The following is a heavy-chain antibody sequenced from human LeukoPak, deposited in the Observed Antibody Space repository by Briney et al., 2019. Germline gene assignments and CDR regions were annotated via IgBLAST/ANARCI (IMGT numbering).Heavy chain of an antibody. J-gene: IGHJ4*02. V-gene: IGHV3-49*04. CDR1: GFTFGDYA. CDR3: TRDRGFSSGYFDY. CDR2: IRSKAYGGTT. D-gene: IGHD3-3*01. Sequence: GSLKLSCTASGFTFGDYAMSWVRPAPGKGLEWVGFIRSKAYGGTTEYAASVKGRFTISRDDSKSIAYLQMNSLKTEDTAVYYCTRDRGFSSGYFDYWGQGTLVTVSS.